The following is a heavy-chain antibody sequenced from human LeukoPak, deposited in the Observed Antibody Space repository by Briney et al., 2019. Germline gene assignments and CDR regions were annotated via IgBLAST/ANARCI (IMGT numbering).Heavy chain of an antibody. CDR1: GYSFTSYW. CDR2: FYPADSDS. CDR3: ARPERAGGTT. Sequence: GESLKISCKGSGYSFTSYWIGWVRQMPGKGLEWMGIFYPADSDSTYSPSFRGQVTISADKSISTAYLQWSSLEASDTAMYYCARPERAGGTTWGQGTLVTVSS. D-gene: IGHD1-26*01. V-gene: IGHV5-51*01. J-gene: IGHJ4*02.